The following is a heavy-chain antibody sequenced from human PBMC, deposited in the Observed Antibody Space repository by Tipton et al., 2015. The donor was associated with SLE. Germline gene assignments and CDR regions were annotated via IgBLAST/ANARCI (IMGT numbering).Heavy chain of an antibody. CDR2: IYYSGST. CDR3: ARDNGITMVRGNYYYYGMDV. V-gene: IGHV4-59*01. CDR1: GGSFSSYY. J-gene: IGHJ6*02. Sequence: TLSLTCAVYGGSFSSYYWSWIRQPPGKGLEWIGYIYYSGSTNYNPSLKSRVTISVDTSKNQFSLKLSSVTAADTAVYYCARDNGITMVRGNYYYYGMDVWGQGTTVTVSS. D-gene: IGHD3-10*01.